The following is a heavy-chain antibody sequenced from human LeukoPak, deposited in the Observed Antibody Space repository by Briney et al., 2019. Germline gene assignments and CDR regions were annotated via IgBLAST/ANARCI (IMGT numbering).Heavy chain of an antibody. Sequence: GASVKVSCKASGYTFSSYAISWVRQAPGQGLEWMGRIIPILGIANYAQKFQGRVTITADKSTSTAYMELSSLRSEDTAVYYCARDVLWGGYSYGYTFGVYWGQGTLVTVSS. D-gene: IGHD5-18*01. CDR3: ARDVLWGGYSYGYTFGVY. J-gene: IGHJ4*02. CDR2: IIPILGIA. V-gene: IGHV1-69*04. CDR1: GYTFSSYA.